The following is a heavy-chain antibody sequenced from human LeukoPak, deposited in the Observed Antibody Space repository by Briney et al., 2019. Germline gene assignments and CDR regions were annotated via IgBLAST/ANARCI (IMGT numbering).Heavy chain of an antibody. CDR2: ISSSGSTI. J-gene: IGHJ4*02. CDR1: GFTFSSYE. Sequence: GGSLRLSCAASGFTFSSYEMNWVRQAPGKGLAWVSYISSSGSTIYYADSVKGRFTISRDNAKSSVYLQVNSLRSEDTAVYYCARGRVGYYDSSGFCFDYWGQGTLVIVSS. CDR3: ARGRVGYYDSSGFCFDY. V-gene: IGHV3-48*03. D-gene: IGHD6-19*01.